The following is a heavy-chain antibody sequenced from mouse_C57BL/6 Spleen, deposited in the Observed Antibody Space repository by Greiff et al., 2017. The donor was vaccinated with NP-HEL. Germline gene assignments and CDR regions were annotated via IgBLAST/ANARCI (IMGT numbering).Heavy chain of an antibody. J-gene: IGHJ3*01. V-gene: IGHV1-15*01. CDR1: GYTFTDYE. D-gene: IGHD1-1*01. CDR2: IDPETGGT. Sequence: VQLQQSGAELVRPGASVTLSCKASGYTFTDYEMHWVKQTPVHGLEWIGAIDPETGGTAYNQKFKGKAILTADKSSSTAYMELRSLTSEDSAVYYCTSPSPYGSSYGFAYWGQGTLVTVSA. CDR3: TSPSPYGSSYGFAY.